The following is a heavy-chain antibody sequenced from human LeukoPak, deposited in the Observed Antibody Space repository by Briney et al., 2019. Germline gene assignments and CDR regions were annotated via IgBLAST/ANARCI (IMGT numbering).Heavy chain of an antibody. D-gene: IGHD2-15*01. CDR2: IIPIFGTA. Sequence: ASVKVSCKASGGTFSSYAISWVRQAPGQGLEWMGGIIPIFGTANYAQKFQGRVTITADESTSTAYIELSSLRSEDTAVYYCATPRVGYCSGGSCYWFDPWGQGTLVTVSS. V-gene: IGHV1-69*13. CDR1: GGTFSSYA. J-gene: IGHJ5*02. CDR3: ATPRVGYCSGGSCYWFDP.